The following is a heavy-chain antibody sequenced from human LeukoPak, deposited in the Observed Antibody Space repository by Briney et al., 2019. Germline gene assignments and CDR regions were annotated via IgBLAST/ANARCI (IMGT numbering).Heavy chain of an antibody. J-gene: IGHJ4*02. Sequence: GGSLRLSCAASGFTFSRHWMGWVRQAPGKGLEWVASIKQDGSQYYVDSVKGGFFISRENAKNSVSLQMNSLRGEDTAVYYCARGPDFGDRLDYFDYWGQGTPVTVS. V-gene: IGHV3-7*01. CDR3: ARGPDFGDRLDYFDY. D-gene: IGHD4-17*01. CDR1: GFTFSRHW. CDR2: IKQDGSQ.